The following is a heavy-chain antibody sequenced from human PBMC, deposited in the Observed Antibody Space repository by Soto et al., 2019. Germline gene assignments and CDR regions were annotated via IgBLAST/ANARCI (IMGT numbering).Heavy chain of an antibody. J-gene: IGHJ4*02. D-gene: IGHD3-22*01. Sequence: GGSLRLSCAASGFPFSSYAMHWVRQAPGKGLEWVAVISYDGSNKYYADSVKGRFTISRDNSKNTLYLQMNSLRAEDTAVYYCAKDLYSSGYHFDYWGQGTLVTVSS. V-gene: IGHV3-30*18. CDR1: GFPFSSYA. CDR3: AKDLYSSGYHFDY. CDR2: ISYDGSNK.